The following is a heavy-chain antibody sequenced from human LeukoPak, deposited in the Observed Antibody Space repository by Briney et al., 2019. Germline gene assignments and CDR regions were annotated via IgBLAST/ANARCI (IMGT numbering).Heavy chain of an antibody. Sequence: KPSETLSLTCTVSGGSISSYYWSWIRQPPGKGLEWIGYIYSSGRTNYNPSFESRVTISIDTSKNQFALKVNSVTAADTAVYYCARLRSANGYDAFDIWGQGTMVTVSS. CDR2: IYSSGRT. V-gene: IGHV4-59*01. D-gene: IGHD6-13*01. J-gene: IGHJ3*02. CDR3: ARLRSANGYDAFDI. CDR1: GGSISSYY.